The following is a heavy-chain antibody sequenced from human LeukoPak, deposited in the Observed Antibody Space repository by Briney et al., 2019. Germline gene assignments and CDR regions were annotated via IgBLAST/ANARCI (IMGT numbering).Heavy chain of an antibody. V-gene: IGHV1-24*01. CDR3: ATSRDVLRFLEWSESGDFDY. Sequence: ASVKVSCKVSGYTLTELSMHWVRQAPGKGLEWMGGFDPEDGETIYAQKFQGRVTMTEDTSTDTAYMELSSLRSEDTAVYYCATSRDVLRFLEWSESGDFDYWGQGTLVTVSS. CDR2: FDPEDGET. CDR1: GYTLTELS. D-gene: IGHD3-3*01. J-gene: IGHJ4*02.